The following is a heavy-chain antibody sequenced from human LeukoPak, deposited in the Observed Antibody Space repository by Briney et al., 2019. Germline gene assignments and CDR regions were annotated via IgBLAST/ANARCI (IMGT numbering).Heavy chain of an antibody. J-gene: IGHJ3*02. CDR3: ATDMGSTSWSDAFDI. CDR2: ISSSSSTI. D-gene: IGHD2-2*01. CDR1: GFTFSNYA. V-gene: IGHV3-48*04. Sequence: PGGSLRLSXAASGFTFSNYAMNWVRQAPGKGLEGLSYISSSSSTIYYADSVKGRFTISRDNAKNSLYLQMNSLRAEDMALYYCATDMGSTSWSDAFDIWGQGTMVTVSS.